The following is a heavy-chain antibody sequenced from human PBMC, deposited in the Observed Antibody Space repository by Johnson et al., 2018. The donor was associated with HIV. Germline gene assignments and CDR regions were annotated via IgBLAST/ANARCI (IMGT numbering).Heavy chain of an antibody. D-gene: IGHD3-3*01. CDR3: ARDNLAPPFGAFDF. CDR1: GLTFSSYT. J-gene: IGHJ3*01. CDR2: MSSDGSNK. V-gene: IGHV3-30*04. Sequence: QVQLVETGGGVVQPGRSLRLSCAASGLTFSSYTLHWVRQAPGKGLEWVAVMSSDGSNKYYSDFVVGRFTISRDSSKNTLYLHMNSLSAEDRAVYYCARDNLAPPFGAFDFWGQGTMVIVSS.